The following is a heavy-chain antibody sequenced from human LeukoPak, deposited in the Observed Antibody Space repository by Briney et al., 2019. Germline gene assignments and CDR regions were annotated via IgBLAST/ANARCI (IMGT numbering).Heavy chain of an antibody. D-gene: IGHD4-11*01. J-gene: IGHJ4*02. V-gene: IGHV3-21*01. CDR1: GFTFSSYG. CDR2: ISSSSSYI. Sequence: GGSLRLSCAASGFTFSSYGMNWVRQAPGKGLEWVSSISSSSSYIYYADSVKGRFTISRDNSKNTLYLQMGSLRAEDMAVYYCARVGSSGTVKYFDYWGQGTLVTVSS. CDR3: ARVGSSGTVKYFDY.